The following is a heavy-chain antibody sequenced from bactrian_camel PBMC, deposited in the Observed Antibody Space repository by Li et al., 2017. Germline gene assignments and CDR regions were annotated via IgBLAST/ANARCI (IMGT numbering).Heavy chain of an antibody. Sequence: QLVESGGGLVQPGGSLRLSCAASGFTFSSYAMTWVRQAPGKGPEWVSMIYTSGGTTYYADSVKGRFTTSRDNAKNTLFLQLNSLKTEDTAMYYCAAQYGGSWYDFGFWGQGTQVTV. CDR3: AAQYGGSWYDFGF. CDR2: IYTSGGTT. D-gene: IGHD6*01. V-gene: IGHV3S30*01. CDR1: GFTFSSYA. J-gene: IGHJ6*01.